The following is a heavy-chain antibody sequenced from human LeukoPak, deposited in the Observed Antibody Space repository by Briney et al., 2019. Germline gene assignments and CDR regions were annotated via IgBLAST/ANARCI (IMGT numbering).Heavy chain of an antibody. Sequence: SETLSLTCTVSGGSISSGGYYWSWIRQPPGKGLEWIGYIYHSGSTYYNPSLKSRVTISVDRSKNQFSLKLSSVTAADTAVYYCARDRQQLVYWGQGTLVTVSS. CDR1: GGSISSGGYY. J-gene: IGHJ4*02. V-gene: IGHV4-30-2*01. CDR3: ARDRQQLVY. D-gene: IGHD6-13*01. CDR2: IYHSGST.